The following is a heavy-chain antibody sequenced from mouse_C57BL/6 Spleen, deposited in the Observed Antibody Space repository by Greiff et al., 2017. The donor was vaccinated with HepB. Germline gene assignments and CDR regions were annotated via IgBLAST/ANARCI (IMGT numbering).Heavy chain of an antibody. CDR1: GYTFTSYW. CDR2: IHPNSGST. D-gene: IGHD2-4*01. J-gene: IGHJ1*03. CDR3: ASIYYEYGTRYFEV. V-gene: IGHV1-64*01. Sequence: QVQLQQPGAELVKPGASVKLSCKASGYTFTSYWMHWVKQRPGQGLEWIGMIHPNSGSTNYNEKFKSKATLTVDKSSSTAYMQLSSLTSEDSAVYDCASIYYEYGTRYFEVWGTGTTVTVSS.